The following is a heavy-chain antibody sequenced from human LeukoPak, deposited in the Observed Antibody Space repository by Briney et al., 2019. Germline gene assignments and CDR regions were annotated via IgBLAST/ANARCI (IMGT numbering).Heavy chain of an antibody. CDR1: GFSFSGYS. J-gene: IGHJ3*02. V-gene: IGHV3-21*01. CDR2: ISSSSSYI. Sequence: GGSLRLSCAASGFSFSGYSMNWVRQAPGKGLEWGSSISSSSSYIYYADSVKGRFTISRDNAKNSLYLQMNRLRAEDTAVYYCARDFLGAFDIWGQGTMVTVSS. CDR3: ARDFLGAFDI. D-gene: IGHD2/OR15-2a*01.